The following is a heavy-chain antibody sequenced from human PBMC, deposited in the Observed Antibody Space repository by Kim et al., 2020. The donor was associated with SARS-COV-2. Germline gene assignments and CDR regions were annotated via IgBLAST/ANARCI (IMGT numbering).Heavy chain of an antibody. J-gene: IGHJ4*02. V-gene: IGHV3-15*01. CDR2: IKKRSEGGTV. Sequence: GGSLRLSCAASGFTFSNAWMSWVRQAPGKGLEWVGRIKKRSEGGTVDYNTPVKGRFTISRDDSTDTLYLHMTRLQTEDSAIYYCTAFSDWGQGTLVTVSS. CDR3: TAFSD. CDR1: GFTFSNAW.